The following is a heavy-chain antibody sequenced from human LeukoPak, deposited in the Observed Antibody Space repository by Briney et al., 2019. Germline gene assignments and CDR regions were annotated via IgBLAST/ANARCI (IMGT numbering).Heavy chain of an antibody. J-gene: IGHJ4*02. CDR2: ISRNGDTI. V-gene: IGHV3-11*01. Sequence: GGSLRLSCAASRFTFSDYYMSWIRQAPGKGLEWVSYISRNGDTIFYADSVKGRFTTSRDNGKNSLYLQMKRLRAEDTAVYYCARGYINFDYWGQGTLVTVSS. CDR3: ARGYINFDY. CDR1: RFTFSDYY. D-gene: IGHD5-24*01.